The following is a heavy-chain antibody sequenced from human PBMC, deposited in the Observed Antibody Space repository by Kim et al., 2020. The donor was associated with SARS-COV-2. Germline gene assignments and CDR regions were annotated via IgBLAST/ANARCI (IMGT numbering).Heavy chain of an antibody. CDR2: ITGDGAST. Sequence: GGSLRLSCAASGFTFSTYWMHWVRQPPGKGLAWVSRITGDGASTDYADSVKGRFTISRDNAKNTLYLQMNSLRVEDTAVYYCARSANWGQVFDIWGQGTMITVS. CDR1: GFTFSTYW. J-gene: IGHJ3*02. D-gene: IGHD7-27*01. V-gene: IGHV3-74*01. CDR3: ARSANWGQVFDI.